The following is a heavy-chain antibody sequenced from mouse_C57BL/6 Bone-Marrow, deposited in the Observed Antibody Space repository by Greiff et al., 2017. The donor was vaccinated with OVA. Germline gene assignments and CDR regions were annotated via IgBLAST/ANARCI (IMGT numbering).Heavy chain of an antibody. CDR3: ARDGNYVRFAY. CDR1: GFTFSDYG. D-gene: IGHD2-1*01. CDR2: ISNLAYSI. J-gene: IGHJ3*01. V-gene: IGHV5-15*01. Sequence: EVKLVESGGGLVQPGGSLKLSCAASGFTFSDYGMAWVRQAPRKGPEWVAFISNLAYSIYYADTVTGRFTISRENAKNTLYLEMSSLRSEDTAMYYCARDGNYVRFAYWGQGTLVTVSA.